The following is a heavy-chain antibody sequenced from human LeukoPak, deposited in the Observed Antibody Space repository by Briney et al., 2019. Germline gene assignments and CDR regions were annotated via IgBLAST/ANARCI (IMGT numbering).Heavy chain of an antibody. D-gene: IGHD3-22*01. CDR2: IWYDGSNK. Sequence: PGRSLRLSCAASGFTFSSYGMHWVRQAPGKGLEWVAVIWYDGSNKYYADSVKGRFTISRDNSKNTLYLQMNSLRAEDTAVYYCARDASYSSSGYHGLDYWGRGTLVTVSS. CDR1: GFTFSSYG. CDR3: ARDASYSSSGYHGLDY. V-gene: IGHV3-33*01. J-gene: IGHJ4*02.